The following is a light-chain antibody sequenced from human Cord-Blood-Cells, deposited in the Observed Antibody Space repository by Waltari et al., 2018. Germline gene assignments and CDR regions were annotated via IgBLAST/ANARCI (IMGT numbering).Light chain of an antibody. V-gene: IGLV2-23*01. Sequence: QSALTQPASVSGSPGQSITISCTGTSSDVGSYNLVSWYQQHPGKAPKLMIYAGSKWPSGVSNRFSGSKSGNTASLTISGLQAEDEADYYCCSYAGSSTYVFGTGTKVTVL. CDR2: AGS. CDR1: SSDVGSYNL. J-gene: IGLJ1*01. CDR3: CSYAGSSTYV.